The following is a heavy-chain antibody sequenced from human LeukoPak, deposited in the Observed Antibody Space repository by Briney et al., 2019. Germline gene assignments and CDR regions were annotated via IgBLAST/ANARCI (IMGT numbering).Heavy chain of an antibody. CDR3: AKKAGYCSSTSCDDAFDI. CDR2: ISGSGGST. CDR1: GFTFSSYA. V-gene: IGHV3-23*01. D-gene: IGHD2-2*01. Sequence: PGGSLRLSCAASGFTFSSYAMSWVRQAPGKGLEWVSAISGSGGSTYYADSVKGRFTISRDNSKNTLYLQMNSLRAEDTAVYYCAKKAGYCSSTSCDDAFDIWGQGTMVTVSS. J-gene: IGHJ3*02.